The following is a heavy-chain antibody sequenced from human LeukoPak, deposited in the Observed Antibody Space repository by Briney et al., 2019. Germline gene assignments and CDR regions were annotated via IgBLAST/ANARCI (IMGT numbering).Heavy chain of an antibody. J-gene: IGHJ3*02. CDR3: SDFGSINDAFDI. Sequence: SVKVSCKASGGTFSSYAISWVRQAPGQGLEWMGGIIPIFGTANYAQKFQGRVTITADESTSTAYMELSSLRSEDTAVYYCSDFGSINDAFDIWGQGTMVTVSS. V-gene: IGHV1-69*01. D-gene: IGHD3-3*02. CDR1: GGTFSSYA. CDR2: IIPIFGTA.